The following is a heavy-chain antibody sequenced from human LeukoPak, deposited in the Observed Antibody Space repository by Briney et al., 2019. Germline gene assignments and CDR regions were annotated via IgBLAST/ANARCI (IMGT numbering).Heavy chain of an antibody. Sequence: GGSLRLSCAASGFTFSSYWMHWVRQAPGKGLEWVSSISSSSSYIYYADSVKGRFTISRDNAKNSLYLQMNSLRAEDTAVYYCAREWQRYYYDSSGYTFDYWGQGTLVTVSS. CDR3: AREWQRYYYDSSGYTFDY. CDR1: GFTFSSYW. CDR2: ISSSSSYI. J-gene: IGHJ4*02. D-gene: IGHD3-22*01. V-gene: IGHV3-21*01.